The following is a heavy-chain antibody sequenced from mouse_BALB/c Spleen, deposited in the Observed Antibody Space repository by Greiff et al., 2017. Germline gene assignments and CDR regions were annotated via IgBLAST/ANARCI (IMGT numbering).Heavy chain of an antibody. D-gene: IGHD1-1*01. V-gene: IGHV1S137*01. CDR1: GYTFTDYA. Sequence: VQLQQSGAELVRPGVSVKISCKGSGYTFTDYAMHWVKQSHAKSLEWIGVISTYYGDASYNQKFKGKATMTVDKSSSTAYMELARLTSEDSAIYYCARRYYGSSYGLDYWGQGTTLTVSS. J-gene: IGHJ2*01. CDR2: ISTYYGDA. CDR3: ARRYYGSSYGLDY.